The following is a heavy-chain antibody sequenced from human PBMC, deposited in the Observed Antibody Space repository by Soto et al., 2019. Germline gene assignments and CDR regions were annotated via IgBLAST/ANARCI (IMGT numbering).Heavy chain of an antibody. J-gene: IGHJ4*02. CDR2: IVSGGNT. Sequence: EVQVVESGGDLIQPGGSLRLSCAASGFKVGSSYVTWVRQAPGKGLEWVSVIVSGGNTHYADSVTGRFTVSRDVSNNTVYLHMSSLRAEDTAVYFCATDSPNVGIGYFDSWGLGTLVTVSS. D-gene: IGHD1-26*01. CDR1: GFKVGSSY. CDR3: ATDSPNVGIGYFDS. V-gene: IGHV3-53*01.